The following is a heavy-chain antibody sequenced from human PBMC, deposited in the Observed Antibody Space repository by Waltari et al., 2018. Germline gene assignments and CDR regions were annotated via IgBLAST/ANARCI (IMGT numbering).Heavy chain of an antibody. D-gene: IGHD2-21*02. J-gene: IGHJ4*02. CDR1: GFTFSSYT. Sequence: EVQLVGSGGGLVKPGGSLRLSCAALGFTFSSYTWNGVRQAPGKGLEWVSSISGGSSFKYHADSVKGRFTISRDNVNNSLYLQMNNLRAEDTAVYYCAREWGVMIGTAGFYFDYWAQGALVTVFS. CDR2: ISGGSSFK. V-gene: IGHV3-21*01. CDR3: AREWGVMIGTAGFYFDY.